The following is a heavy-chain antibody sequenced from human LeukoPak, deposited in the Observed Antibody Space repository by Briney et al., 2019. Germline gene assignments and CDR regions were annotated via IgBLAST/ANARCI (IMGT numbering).Heavy chain of an antibody. CDR1: GGTFSSYA. Sequence: ASVKVSCKASGGTFSSYAISWVRQAPGLGLEWMGGIIPSFGTANYAQKFQGRVTITADKSTSTAYMELSSLRSEDTAVYYCAREATMVRGVIPYYFDYWGQGTLVTVSS. CDR3: AREATMVRGVIPYYFDY. CDR2: IIPSFGTA. J-gene: IGHJ4*02. D-gene: IGHD3-10*01. V-gene: IGHV1-69*06.